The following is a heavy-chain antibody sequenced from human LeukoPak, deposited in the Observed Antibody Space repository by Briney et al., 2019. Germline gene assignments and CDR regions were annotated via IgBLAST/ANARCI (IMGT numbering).Heavy chain of an antibody. V-gene: IGHV7-4-1*02. CDR1: GYTFTSYA. CDR2: INTNTGNP. CDR3: AIPYYDFWSGYYLY. Sequence: ASVTVSFKASGYTFTSYAMNWVRQAPGQGLEWMGWINTNTGNPTYAQGFPGRLVFSLDTSVSTAYLQISSLKAEDTAVYYCAIPYYDFWSGYYLYWGQGTLVTVSS. J-gene: IGHJ4*02. D-gene: IGHD3-3*01.